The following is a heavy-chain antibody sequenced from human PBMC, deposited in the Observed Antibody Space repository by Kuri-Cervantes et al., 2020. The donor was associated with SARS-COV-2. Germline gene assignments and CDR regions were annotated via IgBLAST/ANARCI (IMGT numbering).Heavy chain of an antibody. J-gene: IGHJ4*02. CDR3: AREGRNYCSSTNCYRVGRLRLDY. D-gene: IGHD2-2*02. V-gene: IGHV3-23*01. Sequence: GESLKISCTASGFTFSNYAMTWVRQAPGKGLECVSAISDSGGRTYYANSMKDRFTISRDNSKNTLYLQLNSLRAEDTAIYYCAREGRNYCSSTNCYRVGRLRLDYWGQGSLVTVSS. CDR1: GFTFSNYA. CDR2: ISDSGGRT.